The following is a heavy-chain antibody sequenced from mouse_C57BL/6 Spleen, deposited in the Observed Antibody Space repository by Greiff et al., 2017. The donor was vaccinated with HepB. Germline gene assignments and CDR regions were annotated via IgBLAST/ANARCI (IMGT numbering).Heavy chain of an antibody. Sequence: VQLQQSGPGLVQPSQSLSITCTVSGFSLTSYGVHWVRQSPGKGLEWLGVIWRGGSTDYNAAFMSRLSITKDNSKSQVFFKMNSLQADDTAIYYCAKGATVVPYWYFDVWGTGTTVTVSS. V-gene: IGHV2-5*01. CDR3: AKGATVVPYWYFDV. CDR1: GFSLTSYG. CDR2: IWRGGST. D-gene: IGHD1-1*01. J-gene: IGHJ1*03.